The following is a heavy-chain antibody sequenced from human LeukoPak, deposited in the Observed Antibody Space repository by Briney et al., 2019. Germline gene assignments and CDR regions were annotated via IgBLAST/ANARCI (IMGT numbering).Heavy chain of an antibody. CDR2: IYYSGST. CDR1: GGSISSGDYY. V-gene: IGHV4-30-4*01. J-gene: IGHJ5*02. D-gene: IGHD4-17*01. Sequence: SQTLSLTCTASGGSISSGDYYWSWIRQPPGKGLEWIGYIYYSGSTYYNPSLKSRVTISIQTSKNQFSLKLTSVTAADTAVYYCAGDYGDLLTGIRFDTWGQGTLVTVSS. CDR3: AGDYGDLLTGIRFDT.